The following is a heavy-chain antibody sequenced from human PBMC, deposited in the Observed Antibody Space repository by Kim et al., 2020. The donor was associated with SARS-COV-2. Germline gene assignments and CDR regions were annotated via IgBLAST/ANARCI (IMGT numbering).Heavy chain of an antibody. V-gene: IGHV1-3*01. D-gene: IGHD3-10*01. Sequence: YAQKFQGRVTITRDTSASTAYMELSSLRSEDTAVYYCAREVRGVITYCDYWGQGALATVSS. J-gene: IGHJ4*02. CDR3: AREVRGVITYCDY.